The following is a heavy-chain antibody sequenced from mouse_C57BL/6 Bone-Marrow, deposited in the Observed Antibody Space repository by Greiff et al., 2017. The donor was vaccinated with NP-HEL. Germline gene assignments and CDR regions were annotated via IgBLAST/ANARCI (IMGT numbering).Heavy chain of an antibody. V-gene: IGHV1-81*01. Sequence: QVQLQQSGAELARPGASVKLSCKASGYTFTSYGISWVKQRTGQGLEWIGEIYPRSGNTYYNEKFKGKATLTAEKYSSTAYMELRSLTSEDSAVYFCARWGITTVLGDYFDYWGQGTTLTVSS. D-gene: IGHD1-1*01. CDR1: GYTFTSYG. J-gene: IGHJ2*01. CDR2: IYPRSGNT. CDR3: ARWGITTVLGDYFDY.